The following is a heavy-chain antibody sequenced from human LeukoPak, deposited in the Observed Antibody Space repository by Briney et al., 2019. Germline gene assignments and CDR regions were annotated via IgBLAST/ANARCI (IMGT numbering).Heavy chain of an antibody. CDR2: ISSSSSTI. V-gene: IGHV3-48*01. CDR1: GFTFSSCS. D-gene: IGHD2-2*01. J-gene: IGHJ6*02. Sequence: GGSLRLSCAASGFTFSSCSMNWVRQAPGKGLEWVSYISSSSSTIYYADSVKGRFTISRDNAKNSLYLQMNSLRAEDTAVYYCARDSDCSSTSCYVDYYYGMDVWGQGTTVTVSS. CDR3: ARDSDCSSTSCYVDYYYGMDV.